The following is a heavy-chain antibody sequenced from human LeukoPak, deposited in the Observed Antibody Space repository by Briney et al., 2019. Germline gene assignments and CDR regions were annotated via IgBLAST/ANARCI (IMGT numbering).Heavy chain of an antibody. J-gene: IGHJ4*02. CDR2: ISYEDGSNK. V-gene: IGHV3-30*04. D-gene: IGHD2-2*01. CDR3: ARDREIVVVPAAPDY. CDR1: GFTFRSFV. Sequence: PGGSLRLSCAASGFTFRSFVMHWVRQAPGKGLEWVAAISYEDGSNKYYADSVKGRFTISRDNSKNTLYLQMNSLRAEDTAVYYCARDREIVVVPAAPDYWGQGTLVTVSS.